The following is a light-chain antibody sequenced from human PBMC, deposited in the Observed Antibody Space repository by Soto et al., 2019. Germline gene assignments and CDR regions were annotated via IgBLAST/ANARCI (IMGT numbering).Light chain of an antibody. CDR2: RNN. V-gene: IGLV1-47*01. CDR3: AAWDDSLRGV. Sequence: VLTQPPSASGTPGQRVTISCSGSSSNIGSNYVYWYQQLPGTAPKLLIYRNNQRPSGVPDRFSGSKSGTSASLAISGLRSEDEADYYCAAWDDSLRGVFGGGTKVTVL. J-gene: IGLJ2*01. CDR1: SSNIGSNY.